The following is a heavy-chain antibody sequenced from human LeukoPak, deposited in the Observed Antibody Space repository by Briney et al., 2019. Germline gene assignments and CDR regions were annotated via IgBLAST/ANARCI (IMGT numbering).Heavy chain of an antibody. D-gene: IGHD4-17*01. V-gene: IGHV4-59*01. CDR2: IYYCGST. CDR3: ARVPYGEVVVY. Sequence: SETLSVTCTVSRGSITGYYWSWVRQPPGKGLECLGYIYYCGSTNYSPSLKSRVTMSVATPKNQFSLKLSSVTAADTAVYYCARVPYGEVVVYWGQGTLVSVCS. J-gene: IGHJ4*02. CDR1: RGSITGYY.